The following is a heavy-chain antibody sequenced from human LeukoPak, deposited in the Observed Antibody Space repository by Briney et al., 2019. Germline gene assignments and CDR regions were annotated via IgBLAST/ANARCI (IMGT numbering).Heavy chain of an antibody. CDR1: GFTFNNYA. V-gene: IGHV3-23*01. J-gene: IGHJ4*02. CDR2: ISDSGGST. Sequence: PGGSLRLSCAASGFTFNNYAMSWVRQAPGKGPEWLSAISDSGGSTTDADSVKGRFTTSRDNSKSTLYLQMNSLRAEDTAIYYCAKSQSYFDYWGQGTLVTVSS. CDR3: AKSQSYFDY.